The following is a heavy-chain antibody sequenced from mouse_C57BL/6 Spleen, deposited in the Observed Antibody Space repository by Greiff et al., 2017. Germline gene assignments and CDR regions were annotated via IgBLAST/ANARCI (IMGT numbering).Heavy chain of an antibody. CDR2: IDPPYSYT. CDR1: GYSFTSYC. V-gene: IGHV1-59*01. Sequence: QVQLQQPGAELVRPGTSVKLSCKASGYSFTSYCMHWVKQSPGQGLEWIGVIDPPYSYTNYNQKFKGKATLTVDTSSSTAYMQLNSLTSEDSAVYYCAYHSGAWFAYWGQGTLVTVSA. CDR3: AYHSGAWFAY. D-gene: IGHD4-1*01. J-gene: IGHJ3*01.